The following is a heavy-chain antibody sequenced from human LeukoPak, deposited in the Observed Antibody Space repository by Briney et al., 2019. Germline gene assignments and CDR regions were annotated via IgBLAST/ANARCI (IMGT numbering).Heavy chain of an antibody. CDR3: ARSSGAYRSFDY. CDR2: IYYSGTT. V-gene: IGHV4-59*01. CDR1: GGSFSGYY. Sequence: PSETLSLTCAVYGGSFSGYYWSWIRQPPGKGLEWIGYIYYSGTTDYNPSLKSRVTISVDTSNNQFSLKVSSVTAADTAVYYCARSSGAYRSFDYWGQGTLVPVSS. J-gene: IGHJ4*02. D-gene: IGHD1-26*01.